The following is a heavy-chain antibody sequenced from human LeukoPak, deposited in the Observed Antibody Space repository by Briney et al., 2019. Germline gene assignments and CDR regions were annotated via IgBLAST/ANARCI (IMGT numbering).Heavy chain of an antibody. CDR2: IYYRAST. J-gene: IGHJ4*02. CDR1: GRSVNNYY. CDR3: ARGGDYGDLRYFDY. Sequence: SETLSLTCTVSGRSVNNYYWSWIRQPPGKGLEWIGYIYYRASTNYNPSLKSRVTFSVDTSKNQSSLKLNSVTAADTAVYYCARGGDYGDLRYFDYWGQGTLVTVSS. D-gene: IGHD4-17*01. V-gene: IGHV4-59*02.